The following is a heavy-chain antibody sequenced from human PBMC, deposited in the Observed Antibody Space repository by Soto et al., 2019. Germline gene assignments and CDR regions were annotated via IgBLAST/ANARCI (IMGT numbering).Heavy chain of an antibody. CDR1: GGTFSSYA. V-gene: IGHV1-69*13. D-gene: IGHD6-19*01. CDR3: ARELSGSSGWYDY. Sequence: EASVKVSCKASGGTFSSYAISWVRQAPGQGLEWMGGIIPIFGTANYARKFQGRVTITADESTSTAYMELSSLRSEDTAVYYCARELSGSSGWYDYWGQGTLVTVS. CDR2: IIPIFGTA. J-gene: IGHJ4*02.